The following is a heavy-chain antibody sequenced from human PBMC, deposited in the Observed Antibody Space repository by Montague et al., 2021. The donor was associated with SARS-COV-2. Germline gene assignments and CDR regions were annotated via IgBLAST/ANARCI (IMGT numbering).Heavy chain of an antibody. CDR2: IYYYGSV. Sequence: SETLSLTCTVAGDSVSRSYWNWIRQSPGKGLEWIGNIYYYGSVNXNPSLKSRLSISLDTSKNQLSLTLTSVAAADTATYYCARQIPMVRDPFDSWGQGTLVTVSS. CDR1: GDSVSRSY. D-gene: IGHD3-10*01. CDR3: ARQIPMVRDPFDS. J-gene: IGHJ4*02. V-gene: IGHV4-59*08.